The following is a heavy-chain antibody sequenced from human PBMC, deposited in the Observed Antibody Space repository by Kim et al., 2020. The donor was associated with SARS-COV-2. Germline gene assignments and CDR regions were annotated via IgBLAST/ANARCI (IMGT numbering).Heavy chain of an antibody. CDR3: AKEGGVDTAYFSAMDV. CDR2: IAGSAERT. Sequence: GGSLRLSCAASGFTFNTYAMTWVRQAPGKGLEWVSSIAGSAERTYYADSVKGRFFISRDNSRNALYLQMNSLRAEDTAVYYCAKEGGVDTAYFSAMDVW. CDR1: GFTFNTYA. V-gene: IGHV3-23*01. J-gene: IGHJ6*01. D-gene: IGHD5-18*01.